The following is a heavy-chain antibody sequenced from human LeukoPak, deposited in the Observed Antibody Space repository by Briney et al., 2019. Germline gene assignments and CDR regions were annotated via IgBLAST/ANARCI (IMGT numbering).Heavy chain of an antibody. J-gene: IGHJ4*02. CDR2: IHFDGSVT. D-gene: IGHD5-12*01. CDR3: VRGGSPSEY. Sequence: GGSLRLSCAASGFTFSNYWMHWVRQAPGRVLVWVPRIHFDGSVTNYAASVKGGFTVSRDNAKNTVYLKMDSLRADDTAVYYCVRGGSPSEYWGQRTLVTVSS. V-gene: IGHV3-74*01. CDR1: GFTFSNYW.